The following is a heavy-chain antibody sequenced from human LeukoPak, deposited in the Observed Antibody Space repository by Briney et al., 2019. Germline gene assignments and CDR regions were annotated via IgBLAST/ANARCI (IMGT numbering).Heavy chain of an antibody. D-gene: IGHD3-10*01. V-gene: IGHV4-34*01. CDR2: INHSGST. CDR3: ARRRPRTMVRSLGFDP. Sequence: SETLSLTCAVYGGSFSGYYWSWIRQPPGKGLEWIGEINHSGSTNYNPSLKSRVTISVDTSKNQFTLKLSSVTAADTAVYYCARRRPRTMVRSLGFDPWGQGTLVTVSS. CDR1: GGSFSGYY. J-gene: IGHJ5*02.